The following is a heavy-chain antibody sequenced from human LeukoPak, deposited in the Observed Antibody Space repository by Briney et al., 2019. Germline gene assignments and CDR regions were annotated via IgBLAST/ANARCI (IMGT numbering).Heavy chain of an antibody. J-gene: IGHJ5*02. D-gene: IGHD2-2*01. V-gene: IGHV4-38-2*02. CDR3: ARASGVAAAWWFDP. Sequence: TSQTLSLTCTVSGYSISSGYYWGWIRQPPGKGLEWIGSIYYSGSTYYNPSLKSRVTISVDTSKNQFSLRVSSVTAADTAVYYCARASGVAAAWWFDPWGQGTLVTVSS. CDR1: GYSISSGYY. CDR2: IYYSGST.